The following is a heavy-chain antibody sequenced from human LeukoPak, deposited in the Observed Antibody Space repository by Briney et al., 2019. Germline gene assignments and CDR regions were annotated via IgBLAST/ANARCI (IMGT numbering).Heavy chain of an antibody. CDR3: ARDRGDYGSGSYYSDY. D-gene: IGHD3-10*01. CDR2: MSSGSSYI. J-gene: IGHJ4*02. Sequence: GGSLRLSCAASGFTFNNYWMSWVRQAPGKGLEWVSSMSSGSSYIYYADSVKGRFTISRDNAKNSLYLQMNSLRVEDTAVYYCARDRGDYGSGSYYSDYWGQGTLVTVSS. V-gene: IGHV3-21*01. CDR1: GFTFNNYW.